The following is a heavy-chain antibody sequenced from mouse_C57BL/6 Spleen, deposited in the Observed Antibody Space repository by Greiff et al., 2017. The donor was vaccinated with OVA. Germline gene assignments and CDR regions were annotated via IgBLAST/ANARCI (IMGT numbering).Heavy chain of an antibody. CDR1: GYTFTSYW. D-gene: IGHD3-2*02. J-gene: IGHJ2*01. Sequence: QVQLQQPGAELVMPGASVKLSCKASGYTFTSYWMHWVKQRPGQGLEWIGEIDPSDSYTNYNQKFKGKSTLTVDKSSSTAYMQLSSLTSEDSAVYYCASSGRDGPDYWGQGTTLTVSS. V-gene: IGHV1-69*01. CDR3: ASSGRDGPDY. CDR2: IDPSDSYT.